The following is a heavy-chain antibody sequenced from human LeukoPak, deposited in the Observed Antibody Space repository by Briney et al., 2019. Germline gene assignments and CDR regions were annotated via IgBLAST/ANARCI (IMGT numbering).Heavy chain of an antibody. D-gene: IGHD4-17*01. CDR1: GFTFDDYA. Sequence: PGRSLRLSCAASGFTFDDYAMHWVRQAPGKGLEWVSGISWNSGSIGYADSVKGRFTISRDNAKNSLYLQMNSLRAEDTAVYYCAREVYGDYVLGYRGQGTLVTVSS. V-gene: IGHV3-9*01. CDR2: ISWNSGSI. J-gene: IGHJ4*02. CDR3: AREVYGDYVLGY.